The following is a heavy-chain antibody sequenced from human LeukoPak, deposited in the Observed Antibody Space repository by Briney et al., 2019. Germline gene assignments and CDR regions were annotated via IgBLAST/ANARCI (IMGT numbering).Heavy chain of an antibody. J-gene: IGHJ4*02. CDR1: GFTFSSYA. V-gene: IGHV3-23*01. CDR2: ISGSGGSI. Sequence: KAGGSLRLSCAASGFTFSSYAMSWVRQAPGKGLEWVSAISGSGGSIYYADSVKGRFTISRDNSKNTLYLQMNSLRAEDTAVYYCAKDPIDTYYDRLDIDYWGQGTLVTVSS. CDR3: AKDPIDTYYDRLDIDY. D-gene: IGHD3-22*01.